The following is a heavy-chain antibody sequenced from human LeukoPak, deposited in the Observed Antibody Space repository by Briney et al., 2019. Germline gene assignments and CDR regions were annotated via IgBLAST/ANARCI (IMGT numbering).Heavy chain of an antibody. CDR2: IYPRDSDT. D-gene: IGHD7-27*01. Sequence: GESLKISCKGSGYSFISYWIGWVRQMPGQGLEWMGIIYPRDSDTRYSPSFQGQVTISADKSISTAYLQWSSLKASDTAMYYCARQTDNSKTGALGYWGQGTLVTVSS. V-gene: IGHV5-51*01. CDR3: ARQTDNSKTGALGY. CDR1: GYSFISYW. J-gene: IGHJ4*02.